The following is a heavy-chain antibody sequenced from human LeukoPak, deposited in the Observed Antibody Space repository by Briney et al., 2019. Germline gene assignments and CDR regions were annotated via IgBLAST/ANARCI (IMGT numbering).Heavy chain of an antibody. J-gene: IGHJ4*02. D-gene: IGHD4-23*01. V-gene: IGHV3-48*03. Sequence: GGSLRLSCAASGFTFSSYEMNWVRQAPGKGLEWVSYISSSGSTIYYADSVKGRFTLPRDNAKNSLYLQMDSLRAEDTAVYYCARGDDYGGIYYFDYWGQGTLVTVSS. CDR2: ISSSGSTI. CDR1: GFTFSSYE. CDR3: ARGDDYGGIYYFDY.